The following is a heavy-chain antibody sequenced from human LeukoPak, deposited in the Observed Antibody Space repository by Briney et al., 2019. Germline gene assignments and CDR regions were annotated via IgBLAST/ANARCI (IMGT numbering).Heavy chain of an antibody. Sequence: PGGSLRLSCATSGFTFSRYWMHWVRQVPGKGLEWVSRIDNDGTTTSYADSVKGRFSISRDNGKNMVYLQMDSARAEDTAVYYCARGGSMIVVGGGLFDFWGQETLVTVSS. CDR1: GFTFSRYW. J-gene: IGHJ4*02. V-gene: IGHV3-74*01. CDR2: IDNDGTTT. CDR3: ARGGSMIVVGGGLFDF. D-gene: IGHD3-22*01.